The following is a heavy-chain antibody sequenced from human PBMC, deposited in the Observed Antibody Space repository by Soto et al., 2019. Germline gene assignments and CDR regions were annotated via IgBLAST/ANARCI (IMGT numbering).Heavy chain of an antibody. CDR2: IIPIVGTA. CDR1: GGTFSRYA. V-gene: IGHV1-69*12. Sequence: QVQLVQSGAEVKKPGSSVKVSCKASGGTFSRYAISWVRQAPGQGLEWMGGIIPIVGTANYAQKFQGRVTITADESTGTAYMELSSLRSEDTAVYYCARQGAALRDYYYGMDVWGQGTTVTGSS. J-gene: IGHJ6*02. D-gene: IGHD6-25*01. CDR3: ARQGAALRDYYYGMDV.